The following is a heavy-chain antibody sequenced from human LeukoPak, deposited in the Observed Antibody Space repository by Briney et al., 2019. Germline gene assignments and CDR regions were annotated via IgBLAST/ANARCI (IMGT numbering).Heavy chain of an antibody. CDR2: INPNSGGT. D-gene: IGHD2-15*01. V-gene: IGHV1-2*02. Sequence: ASVTVSFKASGYTFTGYYMHWVRQAPGQGLEWMGWINPNSGGTNYAQKFQGRVTMTRDTSISTAYMELSRLRSDDTAVYYCARDGGEGYCSGGSCYSTAGAFDIWGQGTMVTVSS. J-gene: IGHJ3*02. CDR3: ARDGGEGYCSGGSCYSTAGAFDI. CDR1: GYTFTGYY.